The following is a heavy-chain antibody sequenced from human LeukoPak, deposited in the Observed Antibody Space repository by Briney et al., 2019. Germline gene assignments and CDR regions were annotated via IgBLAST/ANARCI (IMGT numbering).Heavy chain of an antibody. CDR1: GYTFTGNY. CDR2: INPLSGGT. V-gene: IGHV1-2*02. CDR3: ARGPKQQLILREVYYFEY. Sequence: ASVKVSCKASGYTFTGNYIHWVRQAPGQGLEWMGCINPLSGGTKYAQKFQGSVSMTRDTSISTAYMEVSRLRSDDTAVYYCARGPKQQLILREVYYFEYWGQGTLVTVSS. D-gene: IGHD6-13*01. J-gene: IGHJ4*02.